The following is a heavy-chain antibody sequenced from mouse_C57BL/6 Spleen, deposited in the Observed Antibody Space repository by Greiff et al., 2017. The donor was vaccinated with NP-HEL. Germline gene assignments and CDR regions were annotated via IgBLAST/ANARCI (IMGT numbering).Heavy chain of an antibody. D-gene: IGHD1-1*01. J-gene: IGHJ1*03. Sequence: QVQLQQPGAELVRPGSSVKLSCKASGYTFTSYWMHWVKQRPIQGLEWIGNIDPSDSETHYNQKFKDKATLTVDKSSSTAYMQLSSLTSEASAVYYCARTRVVGWCFDVWGKGTTVTVSS. CDR1: GYTFTSYW. CDR2: IDPSDSET. CDR3: ARTRVVGWCFDV. V-gene: IGHV1-52*01.